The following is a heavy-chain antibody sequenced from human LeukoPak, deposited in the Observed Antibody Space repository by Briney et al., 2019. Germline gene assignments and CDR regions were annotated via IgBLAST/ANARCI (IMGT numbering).Heavy chain of an antibody. J-gene: IGHJ5*02. V-gene: IGHV3-23*01. Sequence: GGSLRLSCAASGFTFSSYAMSWVRQAPGKGLEWVSAISGSGGSTYYADSVKGRFTISRGNSKNTLYLQMNSLRAEDTAVYYCAKEGDGSGSYYKGSWFDPWGQGTLVTVSS. CDR1: GFTFSSYA. D-gene: IGHD3-10*01. CDR2: ISGSGGST. CDR3: AKEGDGSGSYYKGSWFDP.